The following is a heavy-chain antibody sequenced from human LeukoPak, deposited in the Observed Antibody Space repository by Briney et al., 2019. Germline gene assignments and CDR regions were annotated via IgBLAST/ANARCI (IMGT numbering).Heavy chain of an antibody. CDR3: VREGYNNTWYRS. V-gene: IGHV3-53*01. J-gene: IGHJ5*02. Sequence: PGGSLRLSCAASGFTVSSNYMSWVRQAPGKGLEWVSVMYSGGKTYYADSVKGRSTISRDNSKNTLHLQMNSLRAEDTAVYYCVREGYNNTWYRSWGQGTLVTVSS. CDR2: MYSGGKT. CDR1: GFTVSSNY. D-gene: IGHD6-13*01.